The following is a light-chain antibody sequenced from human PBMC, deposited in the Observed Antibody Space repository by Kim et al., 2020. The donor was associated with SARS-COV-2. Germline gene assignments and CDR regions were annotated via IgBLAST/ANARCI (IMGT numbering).Light chain of an antibody. V-gene: IGKV3-11*01. CDR2: DAS. CDR1: QSVSSY. CDR3: QQRSNWPWT. Sequence: EIVLTQSPATLSLSPGERATLSCRASQSVSSYLAWYQQKPGQPPSLLIYDASNRATGIPARFSGSGSGTDFTLTISSLEPEDFAVYYCQQRSNWPWTFGQRTKVEIK. J-gene: IGKJ1*01.